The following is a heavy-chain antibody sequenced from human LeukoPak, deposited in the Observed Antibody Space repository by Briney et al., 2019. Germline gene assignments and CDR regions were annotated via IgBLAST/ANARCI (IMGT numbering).Heavy chain of an antibody. CDR1: GYSISSGYY. D-gene: IGHD6-13*01. Sequence: SETLSLTCAVSGYSISSGYYWGWIRQPPGKGLEWIGSIYHRGSTYYNPSLKSRVTISVDTSKNQFSLKLSSVTAADTAVYYCATLAAAGDFQHWGQGTLVTVSS. CDR2: IYHRGST. V-gene: IGHV4-38-2*01. J-gene: IGHJ1*01. CDR3: ATLAAAGDFQH.